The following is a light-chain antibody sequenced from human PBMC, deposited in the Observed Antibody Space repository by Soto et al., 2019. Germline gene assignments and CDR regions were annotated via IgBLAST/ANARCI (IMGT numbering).Light chain of an antibody. Sequence: EIELTQSPGTLSLSPGERATLSCRASQSVSSSYLAWHQQKPGQAPRLLIYGASSRATGIPDRFSGSGSGTDFTLTISRLEPEDFAVYYCQQYDRSPWTFGQGTKVEIK. CDR3: QQYDRSPWT. CDR1: QSVSSSY. V-gene: IGKV3-20*01. CDR2: GAS. J-gene: IGKJ1*01.